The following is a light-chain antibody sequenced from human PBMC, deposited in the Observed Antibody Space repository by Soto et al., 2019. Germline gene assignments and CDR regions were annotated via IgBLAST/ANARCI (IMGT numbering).Light chain of an antibody. CDR2: AAS. CDR3: QQYHYWPPFT. J-gene: IGKJ3*01. Sequence: ETLMPQSPATLSVSPGEGATLSCRASQSVNSNVAWYQQKPGQAPRLLIFAASTRATGTPARFSGSGSGTEFTLTISSLQSEDFAVYYCQQYHYWPPFTFGPGTKLDIK. V-gene: IGKV3-15*01. CDR1: QSVNSN.